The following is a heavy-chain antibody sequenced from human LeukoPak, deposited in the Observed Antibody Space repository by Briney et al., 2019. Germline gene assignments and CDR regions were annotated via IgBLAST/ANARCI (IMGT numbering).Heavy chain of an antibody. J-gene: IGHJ4*02. CDR1: GFTFSSYA. Sequence: PGGSLRLSCAASGFTFSSYAMQWVRQAPGKGLEWVAVISYDGSNKYYADSVKGRFTISRDNSKNTLYLQMNSLRAEDTAVYYCARGGWLQLPYYFDYWGQGTLVTVSS. V-gene: IGHV3-30*04. D-gene: IGHD5-24*01. CDR2: ISYDGSNK. CDR3: ARGGWLQLPYYFDY.